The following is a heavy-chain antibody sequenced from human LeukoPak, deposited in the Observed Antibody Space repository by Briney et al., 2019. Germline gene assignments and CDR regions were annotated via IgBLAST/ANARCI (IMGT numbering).Heavy chain of an antibody. CDR1: GYTFTSYD. CDR2: MNPNSGNT. D-gene: IGHD3-9*01. J-gene: IGHJ6*02. V-gene: IGHV1-8*01. Sequence: ASVKVSCKASGYTFTSYDINWVRQAPGQGLEWMGWMNPNSGNTGYAQKFQGRVTMTRNTSISTAYMELSSLRSEDTAVYYCARAGLRYFDWLQYYYGMDVWGQGTTVTVSS. CDR3: ARAGLRYFDWLQYYYGMDV.